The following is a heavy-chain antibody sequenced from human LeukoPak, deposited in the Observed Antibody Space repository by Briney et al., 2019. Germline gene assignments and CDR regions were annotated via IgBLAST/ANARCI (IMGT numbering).Heavy chain of an antibody. J-gene: IGHJ6*02. CDR1: GGSINGFY. CDR3: ARLTREDGVDV. CDR2: MFSSENT. V-gene: IGHV4-59*01. Sequence: PSETLSLTCNVSGGSINGFYWTWIRQPPGKGLEWIGSMFSSENTNYDPSLKSRVTISVDTSKSQISLRLTSVTAADSGVYHCARLTREDGVDVWGQGTTVTVSS.